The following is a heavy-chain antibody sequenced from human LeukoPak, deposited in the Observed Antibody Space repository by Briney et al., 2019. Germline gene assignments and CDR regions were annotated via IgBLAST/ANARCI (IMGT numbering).Heavy chain of an antibody. D-gene: IGHD2-2*01. V-gene: IGHV3-23*01. CDR1: GFTFSSYA. Sequence: GGSLRLSCAASGFTFSSYAMSWVRQAPGKGLEWVSAISGSGGSTYYAGSVKGRFTISRDNSKNTLYLQMNSLRAEDTAVYYCAKVESIVVVPAATTFDYWGQGTLVTVSS. CDR2: ISGSGGST. J-gene: IGHJ4*02. CDR3: AKVESIVVVPAATTFDY.